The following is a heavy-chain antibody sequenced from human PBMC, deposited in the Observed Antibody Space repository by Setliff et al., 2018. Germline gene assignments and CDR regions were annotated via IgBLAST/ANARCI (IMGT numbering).Heavy chain of an antibody. Sequence: ASVKVSCKASGYPFTSYDIHWLRLTSGQGLEWMGWLNPSSGDTGFATKFQGRVTVTRDTSISTAYMELSSLTSEDTAVYYCARAPRYFDPTGSYFDYWGQGTLVTV. D-gene: IGHD3-9*01. J-gene: IGHJ4*02. CDR1: GYPFTSYD. CDR3: ARAPRYFDPTGSYFDY. CDR2: LNPSSGDT. V-gene: IGHV1-8*02.